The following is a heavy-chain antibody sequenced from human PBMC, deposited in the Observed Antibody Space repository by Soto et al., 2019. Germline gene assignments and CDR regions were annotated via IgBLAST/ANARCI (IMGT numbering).Heavy chain of an antibody. V-gene: IGHV4-39*01. Sequence: LTCTVSGDSISSSTYYWGWIRQPPGKGLEWIGCIYHTGTTYYNPSLRSRVTISVDTSKNQFSLKLSSVTAADTAVYYCARPYFSSSSRSAYWGQGTLVTVSS. D-gene: IGHD6-6*01. CDR1: GDSISSSTYY. CDR3: ARPYFSSSSRSAY. J-gene: IGHJ4*02. CDR2: IYHTGTT.